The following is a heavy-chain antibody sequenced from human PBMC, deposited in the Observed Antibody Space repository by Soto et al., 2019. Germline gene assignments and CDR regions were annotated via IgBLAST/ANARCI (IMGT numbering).Heavy chain of an antibody. CDR1: GFTFSSYA. Sequence: ESGGGVVQPGRSLRLSCAASGFTFSSYAMHWVRQAPGKGLEWVAVISYDGSNKYYADSVKGRFTISRDNSKNTLYLQMNSLRAEDTAVYYCASSLYSSNYYYYGMDVWGQGTTVTVSS. J-gene: IGHJ6*02. V-gene: IGHV3-30-3*01. CDR2: ISYDGSNK. D-gene: IGHD6-13*01. CDR3: ASSLYSSNYYYYGMDV.